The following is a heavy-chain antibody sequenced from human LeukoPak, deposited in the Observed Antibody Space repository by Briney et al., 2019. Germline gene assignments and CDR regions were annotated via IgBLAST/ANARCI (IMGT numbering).Heavy chain of an antibody. CDR2: IYTSGST. CDR1: GGSISSGSYY. D-gene: IGHD2-2*01. CDR3: ARGPRYQLLWREENWFDP. Sequence: SQTLSLTCTVSGGSISSGSYYWSWIRQPAGKGLEWIGRIYTSGSTNYNPSLKSRVTISVDTSKNQFSLKLSSVTAADTAVYYCARGPRYQLLWREENWFDPWGQGTLVTVSS. J-gene: IGHJ5*02. V-gene: IGHV4-61*02.